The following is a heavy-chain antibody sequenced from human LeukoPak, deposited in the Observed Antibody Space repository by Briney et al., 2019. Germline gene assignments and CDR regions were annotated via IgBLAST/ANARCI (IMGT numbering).Heavy chain of an antibody. D-gene: IGHD3-16*02. J-gene: IGHJ4*02. CDR2: INAGNGNT. CDR3: ARGPVYDYVWGSYQPKFLYYFDY. V-gene: IGHV1-3*03. Sequence: ASVKVSCKASGYTFTSYAMHWVRQAPGQRLEWMGWINAGNGNTKYSQEFQGRVTITRDTSASTAYMELSSLRSEDTAVYYCARGPVYDYVWGSYQPKFLYYFDYWGQGTLVTVSS. CDR1: GYTFTSYA.